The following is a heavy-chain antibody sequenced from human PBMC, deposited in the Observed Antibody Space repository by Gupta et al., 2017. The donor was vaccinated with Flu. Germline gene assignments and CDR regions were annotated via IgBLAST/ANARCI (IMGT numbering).Heavy chain of an antibody. CDR3: ARRRGYCSSTSCYGINWFDP. V-gene: IGHV7-4-1*02. CDR1: GYTFPSYA. J-gene: IGHJ5*02. D-gene: IGHD2-2*01. CDR2: INTNTGNP. Sequence: VQLVQSGSELKKPGASGKVSCEASGYTFPSYALNWVRPAPGQVLEWMGWINTNTGNPTYAQGFTGRFFFSLDTSGSTSYLQISSLKAEDTAVYYCARRRGYCSSTSCYGINWFDPWGQGTLVTVSS.